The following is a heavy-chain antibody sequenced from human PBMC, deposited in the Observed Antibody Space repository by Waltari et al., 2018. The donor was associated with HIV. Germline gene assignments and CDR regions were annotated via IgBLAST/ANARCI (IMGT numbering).Heavy chain of an antibody. D-gene: IGHD3-22*01. CDR2: IYYSGST. CDR3: ARGWLSRGYYL. CDR1: GGSISSSGYY. Sequence: QVQLQESGPGLVKPSQTLSPTCPVSGGSISSSGYYWSWIRQHPGKGLEWIGYIYYSGSTYYNPSLKSRLTISVDTSKNQFSLKLNSVTAADTAVYYCARGWLSRGYYLWGQGTLVTVSS. J-gene: IGHJ4*02. V-gene: IGHV4-31*03.